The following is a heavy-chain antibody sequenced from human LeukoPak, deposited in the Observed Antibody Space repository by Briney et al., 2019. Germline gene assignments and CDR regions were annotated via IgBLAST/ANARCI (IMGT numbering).Heavy chain of an antibody. J-gene: IGHJ5*02. CDR3: ARALQLERLPNLYNWFDP. D-gene: IGHD1-1*01. Sequence: ASVKVSCKASGYTFTSYDINWVRQATGQGLEWMGWMNPNSGNTGYAQKFQGRVTMTRNTSISTAYMELSSLRSDDTAVYYCARALQLERLPNLYNWFDPWGQGTLVTVSS. V-gene: IGHV1-8*01. CDR2: MNPNSGNT. CDR1: GYTFTSYD.